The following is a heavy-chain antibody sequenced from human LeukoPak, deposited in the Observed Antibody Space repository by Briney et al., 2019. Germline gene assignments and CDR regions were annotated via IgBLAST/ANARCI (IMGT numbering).Heavy chain of an antibody. CDR3: AKGTGYNYDHEFDY. CDR2: VTGGGGAT. V-gene: IGHV3-23*01. J-gene: IGHJ4*02. D-gene: IGHD5-18*01. CDR1: GFTFRNYA. Sequence: GGSLRLSCAASGFTFRNYAMSWVRQAPGKGLEWVSAVTGGGGATFYADSVKGRFTVSRDNSKNTLFLQVNSLRAEDTAVFYCAKGTGYNYDHEFDYWGQGTLLTVSS.